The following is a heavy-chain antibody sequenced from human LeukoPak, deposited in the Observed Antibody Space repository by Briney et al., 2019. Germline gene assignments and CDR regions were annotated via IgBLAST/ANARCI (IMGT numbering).Heavy chain of an antibody. CDR1: GFTFSSHA. Sequence: GGSLRLSCAASGFTFSSHAMSWVLQAPGKGLEWVSALTDSGGTTYYADSVKGRFTISRDNARNTLYLQMNSLRVDDTAVYYCAKEKNGDYEMDCWGQGTLVTVSS. CDR3: AKEKNGDYEMDC. J-gene: IGHJ4*02. V-gene: IGHV3-23*01. CDR2: LTDSGGTT. D-gene: IGHD4-17*01.